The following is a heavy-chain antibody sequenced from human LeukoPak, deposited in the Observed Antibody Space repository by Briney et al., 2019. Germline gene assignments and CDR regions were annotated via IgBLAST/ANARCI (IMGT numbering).Heavy chain of an antibody. V-gene: IGHV4-59*08. CDR2: IYYSGST. D-gene: IGHD6-19*01. J-gene: IGHJ6*02. Sequence: SETLSLTCTVSGGPISSYYWSWTRQPPGKGLEWIGYIYYSGSTNYNPSLKSRVTISVDTSKNQFSLKLSSVTAADTAVYYCARRVAGGIYGMDVWGQGTTVTVSS. CDR1: GGPISSYY. CDR3: ARRVAGGIYGMDV.